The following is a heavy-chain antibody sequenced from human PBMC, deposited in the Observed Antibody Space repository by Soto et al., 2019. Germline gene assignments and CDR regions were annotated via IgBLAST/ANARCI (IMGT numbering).Heavy chain of an antibody. J-gene: IGHJ6*02. CDR1: GGTFNNYP. Sequence: AVKVSCKASGGTFNNYPITWVRQAPGQGXEWMGGSIPIFGTANYAQKFQGRVTISVDESTSTAYMELSSLRSEDTAVYYCARGRGYSGDDHYYYFDMDVWGQGTTVTVSS. CDR2: SIPIFGTA. CDR3: ARGRGYSGDDHYYYFDMDV. D-gene: IGHD5-12*01. V-gene: IGHV1-69*13.